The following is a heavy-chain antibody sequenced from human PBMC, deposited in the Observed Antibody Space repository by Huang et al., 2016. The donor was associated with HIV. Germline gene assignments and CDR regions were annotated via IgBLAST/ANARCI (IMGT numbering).Heavy chain of an antibody. J-gene: IGHJ4*02. Sequence: QVQLVQSGAEVKKPGSSVKVSCKASGGTISSYVISWVRQAPGQGLEWMGGSNPIFDKTNYAQKVQGRVTSIADESTRTAYMEMSSLRPEDTATYYCATGPRGSGSFNWGQGTLVIVSS. CDR3: ATGPRGSGSFN. D-gene: IGHD1-26*01. CDR1: GGTISSYV. V-gene: IGHV1-69*01. CDR2: SNPIFDKT.